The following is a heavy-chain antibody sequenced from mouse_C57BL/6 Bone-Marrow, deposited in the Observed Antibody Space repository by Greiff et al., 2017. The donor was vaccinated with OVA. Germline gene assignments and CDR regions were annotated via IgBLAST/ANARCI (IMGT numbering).Heavy chain of an antibody. Sequence: DVQLVESGGGLVKPGGSLKLSCAASGFTFSDYGMHWVRQAPEKGLELVAYISSGSSTIYYADTVKGRFPISRDNAKNTLFLQMTSLRSEDTAMYYCAQYDGYYVWYFDVWGTGTTVTVSS. D-gene: IGHD2-3*01. CDR1: GFTFSDYG. CDR3: AQYDGYYVWYFDV. J-gene: IGHJ1*03. V-gene: IGHV5-17*01. CDR2: ISSGSSTI.